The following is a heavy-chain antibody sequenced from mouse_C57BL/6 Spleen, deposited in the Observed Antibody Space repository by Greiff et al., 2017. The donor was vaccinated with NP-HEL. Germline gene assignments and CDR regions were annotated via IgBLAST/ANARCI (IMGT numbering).Heavy chain of an antibody. D-gene: IGHD3-2*02. J-gene: IGHJ1*03. CDR2: INPNYGTT. CDR1: GYSFTDYN. Sequence: EVQLQQSGPALVQPGPSVKISCTASGYSFTDYNMNWVQQSPGKSLEWIGVINPNYGTTTSNQKFTGKAPLTVDQSSSTAYMQLNSLTSEDSAVYYCAGGEAGPWYFDVWGTGTTVTVSS. V-gene: IGHV1-39*01. CDR3: AGGEAGPWYFDV.